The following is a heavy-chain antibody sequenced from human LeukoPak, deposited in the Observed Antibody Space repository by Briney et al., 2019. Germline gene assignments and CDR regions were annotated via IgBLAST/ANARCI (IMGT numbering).Heavy chain of an antibody. Sequence: SETLSCNCSASGGSIGRYDWSWIRQPPGKGLDWIGYIYYSGSTNYNPSLKSRVTISVDTSKNQFSLKLSSVTAADTAVYYCARGHDLYYYDSSGYSPGFPDYWGQGTLVTVSS. D-gene: IGHD3-22*01. CDR2: IYYSGST. J-gene: IGHJ4*02. CDR3: ARGHDLYYYDSSGYSPGFPDY. CDR1: GGSIGRYD. V-gene: IGHV4-59*01.